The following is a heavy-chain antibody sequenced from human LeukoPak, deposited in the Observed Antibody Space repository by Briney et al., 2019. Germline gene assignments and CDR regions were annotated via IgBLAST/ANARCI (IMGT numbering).Heavy chain of an antibody. Sequence: SETLSLTCTVSDYSISSGYGYYWGWIRQPPGKGLEWIGNIYHSGITYYNHFNSSLKSRVTISIDTSKNQFSLRLTSVTAADTAVYFCATVVSTRYYFDYWGQGTLVTVSS. V-gene: IGHV4-38-2*02. CDR3: ATVVSTRYYFDY. CDR2: IYHSGIT. D-gene: IGHD5/OR15-5a*01. CDR1: DYSISSGYGYY. J-gene: IGHJ4*02.